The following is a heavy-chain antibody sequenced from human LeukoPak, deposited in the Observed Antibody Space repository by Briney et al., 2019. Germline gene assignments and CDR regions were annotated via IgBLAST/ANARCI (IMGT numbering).Heavy chain of an antibody. Sequence: ASVKVSCKASGYTFTRYGISWVRQAPGQGLEWMGWISAYNGNTNYAQRLQGRVTMTTDTSTSTAYMELRSLRSDDTAVYYCARHYCSSTSCYRWFDPWGQGTLVTVSS. CDR1: GYTFTRYG. CDR2: ISAYNGNT. CDR3: ARHYCSSTSCYRWFDP. J-gene: IGHJ5*02. V-gene: IGHV1-18*01. D-gene: IGHD2-2*01.